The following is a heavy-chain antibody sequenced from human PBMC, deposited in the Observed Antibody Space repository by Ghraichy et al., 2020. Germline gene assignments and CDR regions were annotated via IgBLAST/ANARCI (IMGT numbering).Heavy chain of an antibody. CDR2: INVDGSST. V-gene: IGHV3-74*03. D-gene: IGHD2/OR15-2a*01. CDR3: ARAPPGDFWFDP. Sequence: SVKVSCAASGFTFSNYWLHWVRRPAGKGLAWVSRINVDGSSTTYADSVKGRFTISRDNAKNALYLQMNSLRAEDTAVYYCARAPPGDFWFDPWGQGTLVTVSS. CDR1: GFTFSNYW. J-gene: IGHJ5*02.